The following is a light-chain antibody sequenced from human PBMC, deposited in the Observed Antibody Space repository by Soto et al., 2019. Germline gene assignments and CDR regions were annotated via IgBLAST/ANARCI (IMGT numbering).Light chain of an antibody. Sequence: EFVLTQSPGTLSLSPGERATLSFRSSQTVRNNYLAWYQQKPGQAPRLLIYGASSRATGIPARFSGSGSGTEFTLTISSLQSEDFALYYCQQYNNWPLTFGGGTKVDIK. CDR3: QQYNNWPLT. J-gene: IGKJ4*01. CDR2: GAS. V-gene: IGKV3-15*01. CDR1: QTVRNN.